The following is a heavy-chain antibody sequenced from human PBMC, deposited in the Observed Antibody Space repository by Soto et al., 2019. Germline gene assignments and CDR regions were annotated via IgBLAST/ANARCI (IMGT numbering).Heavy chain of an antibody. J-gene: IGHJ4*02. D-gene: IGHD5-12*01. CDR3: ARWLQSKTGLGLDY. Sequence: GGSLRLSCAASGFTFSSYGMHWVRQAPGKGLEWVAVISYDGSNKYYADSVKGRFTISRDNSKNTLYLQMNSLRSEDTAVYYCARWLQSKTGLGLDYWGQGTLVTVSS. CDR2: ISYDGSNK. V-gene: IGHV3-30*03. CDR1: GFTFSSYG.